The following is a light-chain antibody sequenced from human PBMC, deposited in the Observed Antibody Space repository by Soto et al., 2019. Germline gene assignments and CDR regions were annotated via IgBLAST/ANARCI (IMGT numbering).Light chain of an antibody. CDR1: QSVRNN. CDR2: GPS. V-gene: IGKV3-15*01. CDR3: QQYNNWPWT. J-gene: IGKJ1*01. Sequence: EIVGTQSPGTLSVSPGERATLSCRASQSVRNNLAWYQQKLGQAPRLLIYGPSTRATGIPARFSGSGTGTEFTLTISSRQSEDFAVYYCQQYNNWPWTFGQGTKVEI.